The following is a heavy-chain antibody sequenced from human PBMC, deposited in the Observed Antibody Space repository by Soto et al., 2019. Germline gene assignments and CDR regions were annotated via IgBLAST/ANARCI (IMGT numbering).Heavy chain of an antibody. J-gene: IGHJ3*01. D-gene: IGHD4-17*01. V-gene: IGHV4-39*07. Sequence: SETLSLTCTVAGASIGSSGYYWGWIRQPPGKGLEWIGTIFHAGSTYFSPSLKSRLTISIDTSKNQFSLKLSSVTAADTAMYYCARARLRAVYAFDFWGQGTMVTVSS. CDR3: ARARLRAVYAFDF. CDR1: GASIGSSGYY. CDR2: IFHAGST.